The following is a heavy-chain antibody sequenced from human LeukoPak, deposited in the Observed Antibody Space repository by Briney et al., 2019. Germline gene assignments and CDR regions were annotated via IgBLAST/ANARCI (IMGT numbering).Heavy chain of an antibody. CDR3: ARDPRHRLLWFGEETFYYYMDV. V-gene: IGHV1-24*01. D-gene: IGHD3-10*01. CDR1: RYTLTELS. Sequence: GASVKVSCKVSRYTLTELSMHWVRQAPGKGLEWMGGFDPEDGETIYAQKFQGRVTMTEDTSTDTAYMELSSLRSEDTAVYYCARDPRHRLLWFGEETFYYYMDVWGKGTTVTISS. J-gene: IGHJ6*03. CDR2: FDPEDGET.